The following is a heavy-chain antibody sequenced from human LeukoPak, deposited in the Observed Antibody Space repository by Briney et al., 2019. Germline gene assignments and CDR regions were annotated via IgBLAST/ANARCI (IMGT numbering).Heavy chain of an antibody. V-gene: IGHV1-8*03. D-gene: IGHD3-3*01. J-gene: IGHJ6*03. Sequence: ASVKVSCKASGYTFTSYDINWVRQATGQGLEWMGWMNPNSGNTGYAQKFQGRVTITRNTSISTAYMELSSLRSEDTAVYYCARGFRYLRFLEPSGYMDVWGEGTTVTVSS. CDR1: GYTFTSYD. CDR3: ARGFRYLRFLEPSGYMDV. CDR2: MNPNSGNT.